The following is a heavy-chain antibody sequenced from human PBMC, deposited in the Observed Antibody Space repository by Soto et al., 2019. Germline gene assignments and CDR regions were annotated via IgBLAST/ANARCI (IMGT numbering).Heavy chain of an antibody. D-gene: IGHD4-17*01. Sequence: GSLRLSCAASGFTFSSYSMNWVRQAPGKGLEWVSSISSSSSYIYYADSVKGRFTISRDNAKNSLYLQMNSLRAEDTAVYYCARDPALYGDYHYFDYWGQGTLVTVSS. V-gene: IGHV3-21*01. J-gene: IGHJ4*02. CDR2: ISSSSSYI. CDR3: ARDPALYGDYHYFDY. CDR1: GFTFSSYS.